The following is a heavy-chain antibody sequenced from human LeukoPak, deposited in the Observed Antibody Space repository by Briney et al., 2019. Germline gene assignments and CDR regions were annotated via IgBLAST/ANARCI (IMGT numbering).Heavy chain of an antibody. V-gene: IGHV3-23*01. CDR2: ISGSGGTT. J-gene: IGHJ4*02. CDR3: TKGRGSSWYLHFDY. Sequence: GGSLRLSCAASGFTFSSYAMSWVRQAPGKGLEWVSGISGSGGTTYYADFVQGRFTLSRDNSKNTLSLQMSSLRAEDTAVYYCTKGRGSSWYLHFDYWGQGTLVTVSS. D-gene: IGHD6-13*01. CDR1: GFTFSSYA.